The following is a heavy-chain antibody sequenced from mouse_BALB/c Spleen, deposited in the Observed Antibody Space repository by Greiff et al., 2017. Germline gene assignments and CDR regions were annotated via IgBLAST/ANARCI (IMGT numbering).Heavy chain of an antibody. CDR3: KNWDEGARFAY. CDR2: IDPENGDT. Sequence: VQLQQSGAELVRPGASVKLSCTASGFNIKDYYMHWVKQRPEQGLEWIGWIDPENGDTEYAPKFQGKATMTADTSSNTAYLQLSSLTSEDTAVYYCKNWDEGARFAYWGQGTLVTVSA. J-gene: IGHJ3*01. V-gene: IGHV14-4*02. D-gene: IGHD4-1*01. CDR1: GFNIKDYY.